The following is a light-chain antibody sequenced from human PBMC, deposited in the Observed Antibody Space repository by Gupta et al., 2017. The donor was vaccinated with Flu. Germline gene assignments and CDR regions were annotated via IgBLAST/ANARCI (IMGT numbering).Light chain of an antibody. V-gene: IGLV2-14*01. Sequence: SITISCTGTSSDVGNYNYVSWYQQHPGKAPNLIICEVNKRPAGVASRFSGSKSGNTASLTISGRQAEDEANYYCSSDTSSSTYVFGTGTKVTVL. CDR2: EVN. CDR3: SSDTSSSTYV. J-gene: IGLJ1*01. CDR1: SSDVGNYNY.